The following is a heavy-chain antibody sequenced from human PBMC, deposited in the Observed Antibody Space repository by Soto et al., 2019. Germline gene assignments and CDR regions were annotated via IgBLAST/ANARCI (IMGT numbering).Heavy chain of an antibody. D-gene: IGHD3-3*01. J-gene: IGHJ4*02. CDR3: ARAGDFWSGYSASDY. V-gene: IGHV3-74*01. Sequence: EVQLVESGGGLVQPGGSLRLSCVASGVTFSSSWMHWVRQAPGKGQVWVSRINSDGSSISYADSVKGRFTISRDNAKNTLYLRMNSLRAEDTAVYYCARAGDFWSGYSASDYWGQGTLVTVS. CDR2: INSDGSSI. CDR1: GVTFSSSW.